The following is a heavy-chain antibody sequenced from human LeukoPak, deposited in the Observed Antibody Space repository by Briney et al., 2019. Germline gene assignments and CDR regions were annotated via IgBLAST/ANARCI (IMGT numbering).Heavy chain of an antibody. CDR3: ARGRAAGLLDWFDP. CDR1: GFTFSRYT. V-gene: IGHV3-23*01. Sequence: PGGSLRLSCAASGFTFSRYTMAWVRQAPGKGLEWVASIVASYVGTYYVDSVKGRFVVSRDNSKNTLYLQMDRLRLEDAAMYFRARGRAAGLLDWFDPWGPGTLVTVSS. CDR2: IVASYVGT. J-gene: IGHJ5*02. D-gene: IGHD6-19*01.